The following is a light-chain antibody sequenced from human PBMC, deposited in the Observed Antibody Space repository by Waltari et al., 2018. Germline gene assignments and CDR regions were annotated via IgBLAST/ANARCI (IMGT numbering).Light chain of an antibody. Sequence: QSVLTQPPSWSGAPGQRVTISCTWSNSNIRAGYHVHWYQQLPGSAPKLLIYRDDNRPSGVPGRFSGSKSGTSASLSVTGLRAEDEADYFCQSFDSGLSAVLFGGGTKLTVL. CDR1: NSNIRAGYH. V-gene: IGLV1-40*01. CDR2: RDD. J-gene: IGLJ2*01. CDR3: QSFDSGLSAVL.